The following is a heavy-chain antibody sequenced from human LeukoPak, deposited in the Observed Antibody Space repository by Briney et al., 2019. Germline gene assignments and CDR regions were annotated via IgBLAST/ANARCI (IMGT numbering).Heavy chain of an antibody. J-gene: IGHJ3*02. D-gene: IGHD1-26*01. CDR2: IYHSGST. V-gene: IGHV4-38-2*01. Sequence: SETLSLTCAVSTYSISSAYYWGWIRQPPGKGLEWIANIYHSGSTYYNPSLKSRVTISVDTSKNQFSLKLSSVTAADTAVYYCARLSGSYYRDAFDIWGQGTMVTVSS. CDR3: ARLSGSYYRDAFDI. CDR1: TYSISSAYY.